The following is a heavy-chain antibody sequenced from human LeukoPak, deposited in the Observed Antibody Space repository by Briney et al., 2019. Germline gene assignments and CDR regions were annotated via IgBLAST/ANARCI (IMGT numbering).Heavy chain of an antibody. CDR2: IYYSGST. D-gene: IGHD4-17*01. V-gene: IGHV4-59*01. CDR1: GGSISSYY. CDR3: ARVDGDYVVY. Sequence: SETLSLTCTVSGGSISSYYWSWIRQPPGKGLEWIGYIYYSGSTNYNPSLKSRVTISVDTSKNQFSLKLSSVTAADTAVYYCARVDGDYVVYWGQGTLVTVSS. J-gene: IGHJ4*02.